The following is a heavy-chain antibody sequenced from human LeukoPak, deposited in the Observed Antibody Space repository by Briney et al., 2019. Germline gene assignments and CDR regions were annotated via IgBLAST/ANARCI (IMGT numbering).Heavy chain of an antibody. D-gene: IGHD2-15*01. CDR2: FDPEDGET. V-gene: IGHV1-24*01. Sequence: GASVKVSCKVYGYTLTELSMHWVRQAPGKGLEWMGGFDPEDGETIYAQKFQGRVTMTEDKSTDTAYMELSSLRSEDTAVYYCAKDDIVYPGYFDYWGQGTLVTVSS. CDR3: AKDDIVYPGYFDY. CDR1: GYTLTELS. J-gene: IGHJ4*02.